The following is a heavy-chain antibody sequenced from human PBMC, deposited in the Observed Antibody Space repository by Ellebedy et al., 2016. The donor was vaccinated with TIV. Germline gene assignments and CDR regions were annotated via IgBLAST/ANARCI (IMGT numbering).Heavy chain of an antibody. CDR2: IIPIFGTA. Sequence: SVKVSCXASGGTFSSYAISWVRQAPGQGLEWMGGIIPIFGTANYAQKFQGRVTITADKSTSTAYMELSSLRSEDTAVYYCARSRRGKITMVRGDRFDYWGQGTLVTVSS. D-gene: IGHD3-10*01. J-gene: IGHJ4*02. V-gene: IGHV1-69*06. CDR3: ARSRRGKITMVRGDRFDY. CDR1: GGTFSSYA.